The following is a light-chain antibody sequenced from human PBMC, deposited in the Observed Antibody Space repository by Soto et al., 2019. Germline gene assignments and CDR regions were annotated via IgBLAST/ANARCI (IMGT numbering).Light chain of an antibody. CDR1: QSVISNY. Sequence: PGERATLSCGASQSVISNYLAWYQQKAGLAPRLLIYDASSRATGIPDRFSGSGSGTDFTLTISRLEPEDFAVYFCQQYGIAPLTFGGGTNVEIK. CDR2: DAS. J-gene: IGKJ4*01. V-gene: IGKV3D-20*01. CDR3: QQYGIAPLT.